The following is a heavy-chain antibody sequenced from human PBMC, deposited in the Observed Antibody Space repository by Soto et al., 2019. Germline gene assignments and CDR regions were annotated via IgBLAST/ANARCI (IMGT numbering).Heavy chain of an antibody. CDR2: ISYDGKKT. V-gene: IGHV3-30*03. CDR3: VRGDGSGSFLLDY. D-gene: IGHD3-10*01. CDR1: GFTFRSYA. Sequence: QVQLVESRGGVVQPGRSLRLSCAASGFTFRSYAMHWVRQTPGKGLEWVAYISYDGKKTYYADSVKGRFTISRDNYQNTLFLQMSSLQFEDTSVYSCVRGDGSGSFLLDYWGRGTLVTVSS. J-gene: IGHJ4*02.